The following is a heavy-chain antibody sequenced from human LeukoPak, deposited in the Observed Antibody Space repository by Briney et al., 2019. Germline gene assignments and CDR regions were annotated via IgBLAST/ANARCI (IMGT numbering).Heavy chain of an antibody. Sequence: GGSLRLSCAASGFTFTNNWMTWVRQAPGRGLEWVANMNQDGSDKYYVDSVKGRFTISRDNAKNSLYLQMNSLRVEDTAVYYCARSRMIVGMDVWGQGTTVTVSS. CDR2: MNQDGSDK. CDR1: GFTFTNNW. D-gene: IGHD3-22*01. CDR3: ARSRMIVGMDV. J-gene: IGHJ6*02. V-gene: IGHV3-7*05.